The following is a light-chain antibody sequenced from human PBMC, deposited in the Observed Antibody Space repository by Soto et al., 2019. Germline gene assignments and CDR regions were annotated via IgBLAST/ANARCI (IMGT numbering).Light chain of an antibody. J-gene: IGKJ5*01. CDR2: DAS. CDR1: QSVSSN. CDR3: QQYNDWPPIT. Sequence: EIVMTQSPATLSVSPGERSTLSFRSSQSVSSNLAWYQQKPGQAPRLLIYDASTRATVIPARFSGSGSGTEFTLTISSLQSEDFAVYYCQQYNDWPPITFGQGTRLEIK. V-gene: IGKV3-15*01.